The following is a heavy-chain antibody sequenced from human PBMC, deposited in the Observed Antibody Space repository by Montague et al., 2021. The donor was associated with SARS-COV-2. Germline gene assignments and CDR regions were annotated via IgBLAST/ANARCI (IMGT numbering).Heavy chain of an antibody. CDR3: ARGGKVDDAYYLGTIFGVVYWGYFDY. CDR2: ISYDGSNK. D-gene: IGHD3-3*01. J-gene: IGHJ4*02. Sequence: SLRLSCAASGFTFSSYAMHWVRQAPGKGLEWVAVISYDGSNKYXXXSXXXRFXISRDNSKNTLYLQMNSLRAEDTAVYYCARGGKVDDAYYLGTIFGVVYWGYFDYWGQGTLVTVSS. CDR1: GFTFSSYA. V-gene: IGHV3-30*04.